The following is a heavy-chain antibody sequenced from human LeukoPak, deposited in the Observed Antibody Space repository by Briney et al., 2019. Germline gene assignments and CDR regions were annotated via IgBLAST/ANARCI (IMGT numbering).Heavy chain of an antibody. J-gene: IGHJ4*02. CDR3: AKGDSGYYVFDY. CDR2: ISGSGDYT. CDR1: GFTFTNFD. Sequence: GGSLRLSCVASGFTFTNFDMGWVRQAPGKGLEWISGISGSGDYTYQADSVKGRFTISRENSKNTLYLQMNSLRAEDTAAYYCAKGDSGYYVFDYWGQGTLVTVSS. V-gene: IGHV3-23*01. D-gene: IGHD3-22*01.